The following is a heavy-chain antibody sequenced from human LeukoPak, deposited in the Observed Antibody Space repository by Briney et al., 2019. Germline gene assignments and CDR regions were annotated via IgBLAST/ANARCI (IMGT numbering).Heavy chain of an antibody. J-gene: IGHJ5*02. D-gene: IGHD3-3*01. CDR3: GKKQSGSYVHAFDP. CDR2: IYSGGSK. V-gene: IGHV3-66*01. Sequence: GGSLRLSCAASGFTVSSNYMSWVRPPPRKGLEWVSVIYSGGSKYYADSVKGRFTISRNNSKNTLYMQMNSLKTDDTAVYYCGKKQSGSYVHAFDPWGQGTVVTVSS. CDR1: GFTVSSNY.